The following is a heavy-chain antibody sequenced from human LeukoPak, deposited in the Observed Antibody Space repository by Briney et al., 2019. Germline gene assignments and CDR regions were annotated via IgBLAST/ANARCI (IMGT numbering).Heavy chain of an antibody. V-gene: IGHV3-15*01. Sequence: GGSLRLSCAASGFTFSNAWMSWVRQAPGKGLEWVDRIKSKTDGGTTDYAAPVKGRFTISRDDSKNTLYLQMNSLKTEDTAVYYCTTPKEILWFGLDVWGQGTTVTVSS. D-gene: IGHD3-10*01. CDR1: GFTFSNAW. J-gene: IGHJ6*02. CDR3: TTPKEILWFGLDV. CDR2: IKSKTDGGTT.